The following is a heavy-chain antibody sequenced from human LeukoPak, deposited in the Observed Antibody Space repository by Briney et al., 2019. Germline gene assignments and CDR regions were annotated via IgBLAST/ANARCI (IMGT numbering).Heavy chain of an antibody. V-gene: IGHV1-2*02. CDR2: INPNSGGT. CDR3: ARELLWFGELSVDY. D-gene: IGHD3-10*01. CDR1: GYTFTGYY. J-gene: IGHJ4*02. Sequence: ASVKVSCKASGYTFTGYYMHWVRQAPGQGLEWMGWINPNSGGTNYAQKFQGRVTMTRDTSISTAYMELSRLRSGDTAVYYCARELLWFGELSVDYWGQGTLVTVSS.